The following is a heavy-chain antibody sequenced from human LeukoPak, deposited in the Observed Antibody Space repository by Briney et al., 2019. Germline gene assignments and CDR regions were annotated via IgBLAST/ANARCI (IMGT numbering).Heavy chain of an antibody. V-gene: IGHV1-2*02. Sequence: ASVTVSCKASVYTFTNFYLHWVRQAPGQGLEWMGWMNPNSGDTSYAREFQDRVTVTRDTSLSTAYMELSRLRSDDTAVYFCARRPINCIITNCYVDYWGQGTLVTVSS. J-gene: IGHJ4*02. CDR1: VYTFTNFY. CDR3: ARRPINCIITNCYVDY. CDR2: MNPNSGDT. D-gene: IGHD2-2*01.